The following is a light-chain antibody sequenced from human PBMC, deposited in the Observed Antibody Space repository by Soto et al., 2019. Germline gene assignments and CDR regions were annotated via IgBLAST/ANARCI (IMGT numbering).Light chain of an antibody. V-gene: IGKV3-11*01. CDR2: GAS. Sequence: EIVLTQSPATLSLSPGERATLSCRASQSLSGTLAWFQQKVGQPPRLLIYGASNRATGIPARFSASGSGTDFTLTISSLEPEDFAVYYCQQRTLWPRTFGQGTKVEIK. CDR3: QQRTLWPRT. CDR1: QSLSGT. J-gene: IGKJ1*01.